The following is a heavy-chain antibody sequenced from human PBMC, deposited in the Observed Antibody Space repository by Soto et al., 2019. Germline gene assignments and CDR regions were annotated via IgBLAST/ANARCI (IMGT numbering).Heavy chain of an antibody. D-gene: IGHD6-19*01. J-gene: IGHJ4*02. CDR2: INAGNGNT. CDR1: GYTFTIYA. Sequence: ASVKVSCKASGYTFTIYAMHCVLQSPVQRLEWMGWINAGNGNTKYSQKFQGRVTITRDTSASTAYMELSSLRSEDTAVYYCARDQQWLVLDYWGQGTLVTVSS. V-gene: IGHV1-3*01. CDR3: ARDQQWLVLDY.